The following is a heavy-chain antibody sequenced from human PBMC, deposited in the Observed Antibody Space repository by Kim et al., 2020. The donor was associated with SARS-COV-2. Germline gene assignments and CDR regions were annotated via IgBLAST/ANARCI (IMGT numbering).Heavy chain of an antibody. CDR2: IYSGGST. V-gene: IGHV4-39*01. CDR3: ASVRGFAYGVDY. D-gene: IGHD3-10*01. CDR1: GGSISSLAY. Sequence: SETLSLTCTVSGGSISSLAYWNWIRQTPGKGLEWMGTIYSGGSTYYNPSLKSRLTISMDTSKNRFSLKVTSVSAADTAVYYCASVRGFAYGVDYWGLGTLGTVSS. J-gene: IGHJ4*02.